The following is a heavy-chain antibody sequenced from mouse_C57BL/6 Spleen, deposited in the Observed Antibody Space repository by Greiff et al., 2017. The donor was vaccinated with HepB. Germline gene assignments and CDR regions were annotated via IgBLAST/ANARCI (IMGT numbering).Heavy chain of an antibody. D-gene: IGHD2-12*01. J-gene: IGHJ2*01. CDR2: IYPGSGNT. V-gene: IGHV1-66*01. CDR3: ARGCSYDPYDFDY. CDR1: GYSFTSYY. Sequence: QVQLQQSGPELVKPGASVKISCKASGYSFTSYYIHWVKQRPGQGLEWIGWIYPGSGNTKYNEKFKGKATLTADTSSSTAYMQLSSLTSEDSAVYYGARGCSYDPYDFDYWGQGTTLTVSS.